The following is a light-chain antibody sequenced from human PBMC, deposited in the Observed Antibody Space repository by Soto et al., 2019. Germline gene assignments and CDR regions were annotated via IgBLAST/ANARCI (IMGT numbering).Light chain of an antibody. V-gene: IGKV3-15*01. CDR3: QQYNNWPET. CDR2: GAS. Sequence: EIVLTQSPGTLSLSPGERATLSCRASQTLSSNLAWYQQKPGQAPRLLIYGASTRATGIPARFSGSGSGTEFTLTISSLQSEDFVVYYCQQYNNWPETFGQGTKVDIK. CDR1: QTLSSN. J-gene: IGKJ1*01.